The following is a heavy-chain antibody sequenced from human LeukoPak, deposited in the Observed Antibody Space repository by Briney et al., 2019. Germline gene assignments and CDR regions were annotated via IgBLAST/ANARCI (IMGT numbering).Heavy chain of an antibody. CDR3: ARGDDLDY. J-gene: IGHJ4*02. Sequence: PSETLSLTCTVSGGSISSYYWNWIRQAPGKGLEWNGYVYYSGSTNYNPSLKSRVTISVDMSKNQFSLKLSSVTAADTAMYYCARGDDLDYWGQGTLVTVSS. D-gene: IGHD1-1*01. CDR2: VYYSGST. CDR1: GGSISSYY. V-gene: IGHV4-59*01.